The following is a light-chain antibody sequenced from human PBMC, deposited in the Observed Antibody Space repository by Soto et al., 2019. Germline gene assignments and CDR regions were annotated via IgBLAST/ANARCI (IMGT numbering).Light chain of an antibody. CDR3: AAWDDSLSGLYV. J-gene: IGLJ1*01. CDR1: SSNIGSNY. Sequence: QSVLTQPPSASGTPGQRVTISCSGSSSNIGSNYVYWYQKFPGTAPKLLIYSDTQRPSGVPDRFSGSKSGTSASLAISGLRSEDEADYFCAAWDDSLSGLYVFGGGTKLTVL. V-gene: IGLV1-47*02. CDR2: SDT.